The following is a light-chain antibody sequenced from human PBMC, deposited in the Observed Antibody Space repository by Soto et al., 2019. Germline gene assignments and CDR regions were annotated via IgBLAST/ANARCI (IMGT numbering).Light chain of an antibody. J-gene: IGKJ3*01. CDR3: QKCNSAPLT. Sequence: DIQMTQSPSSLSASVGDRVTITCRASPGISNSLAWYQQKPGKVPELLIYAASTLQSGVPSRFSVSGSGTDFTLNISSLQHEEVATYYCQKCNSAPLTFGPGTKVD. CDR2: AAS. V-gene: IGKV1-27*01. CDR1: PGISNS.